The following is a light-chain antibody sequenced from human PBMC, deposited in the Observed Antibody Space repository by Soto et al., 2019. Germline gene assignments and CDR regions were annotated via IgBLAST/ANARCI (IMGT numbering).Light chain of an antibody. CDR3: QEFQTHFA. V-gene: IGKV1-5*01. Sequence: DIQMTQSPSTLSASVGDRVTITCRASQSISSWLAWYQQKPGKAPELLIYDASTLQSGVPSRFSGSGSGTEFALTISSLQPDDSATYYCQEFQTHFAFGPGTKVDIK. CDR2: DAS. J-gene: IGKJ3*01. CDR1: QSISSW.